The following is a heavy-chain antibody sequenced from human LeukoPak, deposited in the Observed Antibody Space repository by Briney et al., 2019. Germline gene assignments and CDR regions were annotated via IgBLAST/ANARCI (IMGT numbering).Heavy chain of an antibody. CDR2: ISPNGGST. D-gene: IGHD1-1*01. Sequence: PGGSLRLSCAASGFIVSSNYMSWVRQAPGKGLEYVSAISPNGGSTYYADSVKGRFTISRDNSKNTLYLQMSSLRVEDTAVYYCVPKGNEGYWGQGTLVTVSS. CDR3: VPKGNEGY. CDR1: GFIVSSNY. J-gene: IGHJ4*02. V-gene: IGHV3-64D*06.